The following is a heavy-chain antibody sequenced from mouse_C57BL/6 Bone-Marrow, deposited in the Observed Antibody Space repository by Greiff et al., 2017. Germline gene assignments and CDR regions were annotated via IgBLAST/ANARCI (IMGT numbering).Heavy chain of an antibody. CDR3: ARDNYWYFDV. CDR2: ISDGGSYT. CDR1: GFTFSSYA. J-gene: IGHJ1*03. Sequence: DVKLVESGGGLVKPGGSPKLSCAASGFTFSSYAMSWVRQTPEKRLEWVATISDGGSYTYYPDNVKGRFTISRDNAKNNLYLQMSHLKSEDTAMYYCARDNYWYFDVWGTGTTVTVSS. V-gene: IGHV5-4*01.